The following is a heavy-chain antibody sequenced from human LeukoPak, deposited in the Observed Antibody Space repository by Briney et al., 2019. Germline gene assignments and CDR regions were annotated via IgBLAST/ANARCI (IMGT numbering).Heavy chain of an antibody. CDR1: GFTFSNYA. CDR2: LSGSGGST. V-gene: IGHV3-23*01. D-gene: IGHD6-6*01. Sequence: GGSLRLSCEASGFTFSNYAMNWVRHASGKGLDWVSGLSGSGGSTYYADSVKGRFTISRDNSKNTLYLQMNSLRAEDTAVYYCAKTIFEYSSSPDAFDIWGQGTMVTVSS. J-gene: IGHJ3*02. CDR3: AKTIFEYSSSPDAFDI.